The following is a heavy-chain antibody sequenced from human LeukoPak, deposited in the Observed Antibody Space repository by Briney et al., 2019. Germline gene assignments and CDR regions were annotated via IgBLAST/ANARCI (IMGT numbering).Heavy chain of an antibody. Sequence: GESLKISCQGSGSSFSSYWIGWVRQLPGKGLEWMGIIYPGDSDTRYSPSFQGQVTISADKSISTAYLQWSSLKASDTAMYYCARSAQWLVKAAFDIWGQGTMVTVSS. J-gene: IGHJ3*02. D-gene: IGHD6-19*01. CDR3: ARSAQWLVKAAFDI. CDR1: GSSFSSYW. CDR2: IYPGDSDT. V-gene: IGHV5-51*01.